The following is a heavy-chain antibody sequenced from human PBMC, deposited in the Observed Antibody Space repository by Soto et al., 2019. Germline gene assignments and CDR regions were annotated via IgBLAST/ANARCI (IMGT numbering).Heavy chain of an antibody. D-gene: IGHD2-2*01. CDR3: STGYCSSTRCFSPSFDY. J-gene: IGHJ4*02. CDR2: IRSKANNYAT. CDR1: GFTFSDSA. V-gene: IGHV3-73*02. Sequence: EVHLVESGGGLVQPGGSLKVSCAASGFTFSDSAMHWVRQASGKGLEWVGRIRSKANNYATAYAASVKGRFTISRDDSKNTAYLQMNRLKTEDTAVYYCSTGYCSSTRCFSPSFDYWGQGTLVTVSS.